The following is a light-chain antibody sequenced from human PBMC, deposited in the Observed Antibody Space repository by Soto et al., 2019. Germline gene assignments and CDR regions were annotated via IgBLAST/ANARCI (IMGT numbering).Light chain of an antibody. J-gene: IGKJ4*01. Sequence: EIVLTQSPXTLSLSPGDRVTLSCEASQSVNNNYLAWYQHKPGQAPRLLIYGASSRATGIPDRFSGSGSGTDFTLTIRRLEPEDFAVYYCQQYDTSLPYTFGGGTKV. CDR3: QQYDTSLPYT. V-gene: IGKV3-20*01. CDR1: QSVNNNY. CDR2: GAS.